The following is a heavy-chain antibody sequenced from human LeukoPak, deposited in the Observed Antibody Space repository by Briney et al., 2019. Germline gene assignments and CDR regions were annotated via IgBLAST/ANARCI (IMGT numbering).Heavy chain of an antibody. CDR3: AKMRAYGDYVVFDY. Sequence: GGSLRLSCAASGFTFSSYAMHWVRQAPGKGLEWVAVISYDGSNKYYADSVKGRFTISRDNSKNTLYLQMNSLRAEDTAVYYCAKMRAYGDYVVFDYWGQGTLVTVSS. CDR2: ISYDGSNK. V-gene: IGHV3-30*04. CDR1: GFTFSSYA. D-gene: IGHD4-17*01. J-gene: IGHJ4*02.